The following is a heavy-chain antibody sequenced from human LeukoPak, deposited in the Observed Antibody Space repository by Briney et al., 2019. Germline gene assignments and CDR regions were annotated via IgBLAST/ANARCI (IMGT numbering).Heavy chain of an antibody. Sequence: GGSLRLSCAASGFTFSNYWMSWIRQAPGKGLEWAAHISEDGSGKYYVNSVKGRFTISRDNAKNSLYLQMNSLRAEDTAVYYCASSPAAAGPWDPSDWFDPWGQGTLVTVSS. CDR1: GFTFSNYW. J-gene: IGHJ5*02. CDR2: ISEDGSGK. D-gene: IGHD6-13*01. CDR3: ASSPAAAGPWDPSDWFDP. V-gene: IGHV3-7*01.